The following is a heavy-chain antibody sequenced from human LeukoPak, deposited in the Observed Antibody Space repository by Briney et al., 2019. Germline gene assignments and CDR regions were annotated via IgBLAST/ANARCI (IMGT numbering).Heavy chain of an antibody. CDR2: INRSGSI. Sequence: SETLSLTCAVYGGSLSGYYWNWIRQPPGKGLEWIGEINRSGSINYSPSLKSRVTISLDTSNSQFSLKLSPVTAADTAVYYCARVRITMVRGANNWFDPWGQGTLVTVSS. D-gene: IGHD3-10*01. V-gene: IGHV4-34*01. J-gene: IGHJ5*02. CDR3: ARVRITMVRGANNWFDP. CDR1: GGSLSGYY.